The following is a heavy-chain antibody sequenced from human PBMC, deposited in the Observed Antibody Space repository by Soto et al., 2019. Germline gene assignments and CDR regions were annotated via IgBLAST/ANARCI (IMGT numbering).Heavy chain of an antibody. CDR3: ARGSDYGGNHFDY. D-gene: IGHD4-17*01. CDR2: TYHSGNP. V-gene: IGHV4-30-2*01. Sequence: SETLSLTCDVSGDTISTGGYTWAWIRQPPGKALEWIGHTYHSGNPYYNPSLKSRVIISVDTSKNQFSLKLSSVTAADTAVYYCARGSDYGGNHFDYWGQGTLVTVS. J-gene: IGHJ4*02. CDR1: GDTISTGGYT.